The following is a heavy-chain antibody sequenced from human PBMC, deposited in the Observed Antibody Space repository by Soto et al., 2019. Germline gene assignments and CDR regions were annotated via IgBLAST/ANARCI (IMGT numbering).Heavy chain of an antibody. Sequence: QLQLQESGPGLVKPSEPLSLTCTVSGGSISSNYYWGWIRQPPGKGLEGIGSIYESGTTYYSPSLKSRVTMSVDTSKTQFTLKVNSVTAADTAVYYCAGQGLWFGGLGYYGLDVWGQGTTVTVSS. V-gene: IGHV4-39*01. CDR1: GGSISSNYY. D-gene: IGHD3-10*01. CDR2: IYESGTT. J-gene: IGHJ6*02. CDR3: AGQGLWFGGLGYYGLDV.